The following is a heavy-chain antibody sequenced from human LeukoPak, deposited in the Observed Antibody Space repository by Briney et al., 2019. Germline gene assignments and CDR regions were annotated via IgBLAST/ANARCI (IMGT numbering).Heavy chain of an antibody. CDR2: LYPGDSDS. Sequence: GGSLKISCQGSGYSFTSYWIGWVRQMSGEGMGWMGMLYPGDSDSRYSPSFEGQVTISADKSSTTAYLECSSLKAWDSAIYFCARVSSSGWPDFYFWGQGTLVAVSS. V-gene: IGHV5-51*01. J-gene: IGHJ4*02. D-gene: IGHD6-19*01. CDR3: ARVSSSGWPDFYF. CDR1: GYSFTSYW.